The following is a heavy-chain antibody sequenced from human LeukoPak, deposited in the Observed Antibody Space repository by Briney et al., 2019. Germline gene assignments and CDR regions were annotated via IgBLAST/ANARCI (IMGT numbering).Heavy chain of an antibody. J-gene: IGHJ4*02. Sequence: SETLSLTCTVSGGSISSYYWSWIRQPPGKGLESSGYIYYSGSTNYNPSLKSRVTISVDTSKNQFSLKLSSVTAADTAVYYCARVGYYGSGSYYRYWGQGTLVTVSS. D-gene: IGHD3-10*01. CDR1: GGSISSYY. CDR2: IYYSGST. CDR3: ARVGYYGSGSYYRY. V-gene: IGHV4-59*01.